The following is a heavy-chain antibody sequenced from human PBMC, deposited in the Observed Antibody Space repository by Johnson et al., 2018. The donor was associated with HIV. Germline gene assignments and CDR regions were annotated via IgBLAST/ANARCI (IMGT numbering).Heavy chain of an antibody. CDR2: INWNGGST. D-gene: IGHD3-22*01. Sequence: VQLVESGGGVVRPGGSLRLSCAASGSTFDDYGMSWVRQAPGKGLEWVSGINWNGGSTGYADSVKGRFTISRDNAKNSLYLQMNSLRAEDTALYYCANYYDISGYLNPDAFDIWGQGTMVTVSS. V-gene: IGHV3-20*04. CDR3: ANYYDISGYLNPDAFDI. CDR1: GSTFDDYG. J-gene: IGHJ3*02.